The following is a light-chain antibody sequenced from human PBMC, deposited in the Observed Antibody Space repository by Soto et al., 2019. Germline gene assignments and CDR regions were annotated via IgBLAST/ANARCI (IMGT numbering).Light chain of an antibody. CDR2: STN. J-gene: IGLJ2*01. V-gene: IGLV7-43*01. CDR3: LLFFGGAQV. Sequence: QTVVAQEPSLTVSPGGTVTLTCASTTGAVTSANYPNWFQQRPGQAPRALIFSTNNKHSWTPARFSGSLLGGKAALTLSGVQPEDEADYYCLLFFGGAQVFGGGTKLTVL. CDR1: TGAVTSANY.